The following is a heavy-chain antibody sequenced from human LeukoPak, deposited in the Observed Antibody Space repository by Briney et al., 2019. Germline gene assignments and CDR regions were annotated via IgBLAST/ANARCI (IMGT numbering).Heavy chain of an antibody. V-gene: IGHV4-34*01. J-gene: IGHJ3*02. CDR2: IHHSGST. Sequence: SETLSLTCAVYGGSFSGYYWSWIRQPPGKGLEWLGSIHHSGSTYYNPSLKSRVTISVDTSKNQFSLKLSSVTAADTAVYYCAREMDYYDSSGYDAFDIWGQGTMVTVSS. CDR1: GGSFSGYY. D-gene: IGHD3-22*01. CDR3: AREMDYYDSSGYDAFDI.